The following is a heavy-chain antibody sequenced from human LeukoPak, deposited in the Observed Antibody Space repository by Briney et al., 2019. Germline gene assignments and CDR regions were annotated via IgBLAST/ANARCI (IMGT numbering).Heavy chain of an antibody. Sequence: HPGGSLRLSCAASGFSFSSYNMNWVRQAQGKGLEWVSYISGSSSATDYADSVKGRFTISRDNAKNSLYLQMDSLRDEDTAVYYCAREYSGIDYWGQGTLVTVSS. CDR1: GFSFSSYN. D-gene: IGHD2-21*01. CDR2: ISGSSSAT. V-gene: IGHV3-48*02. J-gene: IGHJ4*02. CDR3: AREYSGIDY.